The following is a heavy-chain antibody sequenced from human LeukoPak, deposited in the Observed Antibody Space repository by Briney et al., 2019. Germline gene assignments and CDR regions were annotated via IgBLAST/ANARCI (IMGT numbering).Heavy chain of an antibody. V-gene: IGHV3-21*01. J-gene: IGHJ4*02. CDR3: ARRVTTFLS. CDR2: ISSTSSYM. CDR1: GFDLSPYT. Sequence: GGSLRLSCSASGFDLSPYTMNWVCQAPGKGLEWVASISSTSSYMYYGDSLKGRFTISRDNAKNTLYLQLGSLRAEDTATYYCARRVTTFLSWGQGTLVIVSS. D-gene: IGHD4-17*01.